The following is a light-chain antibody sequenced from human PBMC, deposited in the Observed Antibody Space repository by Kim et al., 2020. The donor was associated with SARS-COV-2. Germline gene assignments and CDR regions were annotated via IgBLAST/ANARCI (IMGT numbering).Light chain of an antibody. Sequence: APGKTARITCGGKNIVSKSVHWYQQKPGQAPGLVIYYDSDRPSGIPERFSGSNSGNTATLTISRVEAGDEADYYCQVWDSSSDHPVFGGGTRLTVL. CDR1: NIVSKS. J-gene: IGLJ3*02. CDR3: QVWDSSSDHPV. V-gene: IGLV3-21*04. CDR2: YDS.